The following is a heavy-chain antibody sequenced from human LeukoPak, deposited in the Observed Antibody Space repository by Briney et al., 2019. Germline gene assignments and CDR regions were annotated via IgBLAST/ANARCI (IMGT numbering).Heavy chain of an antibody. CDR3: ARDTVGATATRCLDY. Sequence: GGSLRLSCAASGFTFSSYSMNWVRQAPGKGLEWVSSISSSSSYIYYADSVKGRFTISRDNAKNSLYLQMNSLRAEDMAVYYCARDTVGATATRCLDYWGQGTLVTVSS. CDR1: GFTFSSYS. J-gene: IGHJ4*02. D-gene: IGHD1-26*01. CDR2: ISSSSSYI. V-gene: IGHV3-21*01.